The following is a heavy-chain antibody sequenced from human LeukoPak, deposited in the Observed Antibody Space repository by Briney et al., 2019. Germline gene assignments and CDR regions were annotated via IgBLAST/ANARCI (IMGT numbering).Heavy chain of an antibody. CDR1: GYTFTGYY. J-gene: IGHJ4*02. CDR2: INPNSGGT. CDR3: AREVGRPGELDY. Sequence: VASVKVSCKASGYTFTGYYMHWVRQAPGQGLEWMGWINPNSGGTNYAQKIQGRVTMTRDTSISTAYMELSRLRSDDTAVYYCAREVGRPGELDYWGQGTLVTVSS. V-gene: IGHV1-2*02. D-gene: IGHD3-10*01.